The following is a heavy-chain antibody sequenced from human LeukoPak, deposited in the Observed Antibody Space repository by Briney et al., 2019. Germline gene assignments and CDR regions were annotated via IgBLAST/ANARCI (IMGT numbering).Heavy chain of an antibody. V-gene: IGHV4-30-4*01. Sequence: SETQSLTCAVSGGSLSIGNYYGRWIRQPPGKGLEWIGYIYHSGSTYCSPSLKSRVSISVDTSKTQSSLRRSSVTAADTAEYYGARVERGGSGGFQHWGQGTLVTVSS. CDR1: GGSLSIGNYY. CDR2: IYHSGST. D-gene: IGHD3-10*01. CDR3: ARVERGGSGGFQH. J-gene: IGHJ1*01.